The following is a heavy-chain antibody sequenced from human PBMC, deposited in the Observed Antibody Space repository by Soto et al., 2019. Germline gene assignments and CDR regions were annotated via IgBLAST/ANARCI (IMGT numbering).Heavy chain of an antibody. D-gene: IGHD6-13*01. J-gene: IGHJ4*02. Sequence: SETLSLTCAVYGGSFSGYYWSWIRQPPGKGLEWIGEINHSGSTSFHPSLKSRVTISVDTSKNQFSLKLSSVTAADTAVYYCARGDIAAAGSPFDYWGQGTLVTVSS. V-gene: IGHV4-34*01. CDR3: ARGDIAAAGSPFDY. CDR1: GGSFSGYY. CDR2: INHSGST.